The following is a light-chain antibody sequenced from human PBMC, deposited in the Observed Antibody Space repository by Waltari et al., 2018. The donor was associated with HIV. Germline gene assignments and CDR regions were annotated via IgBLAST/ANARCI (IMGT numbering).Light chain of an antibody. CDR3: AAWDDSLRGWV. V-gene: IGLV1-47*01. Sequence: QSVLTQPPSASGTPGQRVTISCSGSSSNIGTNSVYWCQQLPGTTPQLLIYRSNPRPSGVPARFSGSKSGTSGSLAIRGLRSEDEADYYCAAWDDSLRGWVFGGGTKLTVL. CDR1: SSNIGTNS. J-gene: IGLJ3*02. CDR2: RSN.